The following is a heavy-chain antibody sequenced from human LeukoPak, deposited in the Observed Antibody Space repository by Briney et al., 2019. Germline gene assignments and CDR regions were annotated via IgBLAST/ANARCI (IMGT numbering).Heavy chain of an antibody. V-gene: IGHV4-34*01. J-gene: IGHJ4*02. Sequence: PSETLSLTCAVYSGSFSGYYWSWIRQPPGKGLEWIGEIHLSGSTSYNPSLNSRVTILVDTSKNQFSLKLSSVTAADTAVYYCARGPYYYGSGSYYKLCFDYWGQGTLVTVSS. CDR2: IHLSGST. D-gene: IGHD3-10*01. CDR1: SGSFSGYY. CDR3: ARGPYYYGSGSYYKLCFDY.